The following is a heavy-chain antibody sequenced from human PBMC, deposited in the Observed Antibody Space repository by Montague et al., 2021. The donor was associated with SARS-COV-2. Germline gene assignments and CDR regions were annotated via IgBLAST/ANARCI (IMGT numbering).Heavy chain of an antibody. V-gene: IGHV4-39*01. D-gene: IGHD6-13*01. CDR3: ARKEMKYSSIWSTGGNWFDP. CDR1: GGFISSSSYY. CDR2: IYYSGST. Sequence: SDTLSLTRTVSGGFISSSSYYWGWIRQPPGKGLEWIGSIYYSGSTYYNPSLKSRVTISVDTSKNQFSLKLSSVTAADTAVYYCARKEMKYSSIWSTGGNWFDPWGQGTLVTVSS. J-gene: IGHJ5*02.